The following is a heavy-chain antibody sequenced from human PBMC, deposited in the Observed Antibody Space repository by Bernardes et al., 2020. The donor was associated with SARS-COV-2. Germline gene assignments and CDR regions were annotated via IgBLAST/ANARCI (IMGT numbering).Heavy chain of an antibody. CDR2: IYYSGST. CDR1: GGSISSYY. J-gene: IGHJ6*02. D-gene: IGHD3-3*01. CDR3: ARTGGYDFWSGYYPRGYYYYGMDV. Sequence: SETLSLTCTVSGGSISSYYWSWIRQPPGKGLEWIGYIYYSGSTNYNPSLKSRVTISVDTSKNQFSLKLSSVTAADTAVYYCARTGGYDFWSGYYPRGYYYYGMDVWGQGTTVTVSS. V-gene: IGHV4-59*01.